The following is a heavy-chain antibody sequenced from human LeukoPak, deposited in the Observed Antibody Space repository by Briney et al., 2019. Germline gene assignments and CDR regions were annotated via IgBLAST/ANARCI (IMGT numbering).Heavy chain of an antibody. Sequence: GGSLRLSCAASGFTFSSYWMHWVRQAPGKGLVWVSRINSDGSSTSYADSVKGRFTISRDNAKNTLYLQMNSLRAEDTALYYCAKDIGWLVLYHWGQGTLVTVSS. J-gene: IGHJ5*02. CDR3: AKDIGWLVLYH. CDR1: GFTFSSYW. CDR2: INSDGSST. D-gene: IGHD6-19*01. V-gene: IGHV3-74*01.